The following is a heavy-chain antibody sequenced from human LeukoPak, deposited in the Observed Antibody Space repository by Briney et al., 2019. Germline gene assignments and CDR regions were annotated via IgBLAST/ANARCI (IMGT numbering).Heavy chain of an antibody. CDR2: INPSGDST. D-gene: IGHD6-19*01. CDR1: GYTFTNYY. CDR3: ARLARYSSSPISPLYYHYYMDV. J-gene: IGHJ6*03. V-gene: IGHV1-46*01. Sequence: ASVKVSCKASGYTFTNYYIHWVRQAPGQGLAWMGIINPSGDSTSYAQNFQGRVTMTTDMSTSTVYMELSSLTSDDTAMYYCARLARYSSSPISPLYYHYYMDVWGKGTTVTVSS.